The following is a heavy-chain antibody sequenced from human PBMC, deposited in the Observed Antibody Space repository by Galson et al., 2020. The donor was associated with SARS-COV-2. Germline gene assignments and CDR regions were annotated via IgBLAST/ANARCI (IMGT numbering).Heavy chain of an antibody. CDR3: ARAARIYYDFLSGYSDDAFDI. Sequence: NSGGSLRLSCAASGFTFSSYSMNWVRQAPGKGLEWVSSISSSSSYIYYADSVKGRFTISRDNAKNSLYLQMNSLRAEDTAVYYCARAARIYYDFLSGYSDDAFDIWGQGTMVTVSS. CDR2: ISSSSSYI. CDR1: GFTFSSYS. V-gene: IGHV3-21*01. J-gene: IGHJ3*02. D-gene: IGHD3-3*01.